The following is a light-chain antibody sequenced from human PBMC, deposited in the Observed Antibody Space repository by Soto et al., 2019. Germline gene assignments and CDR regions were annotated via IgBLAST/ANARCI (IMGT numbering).Light chain of an antibody. Sequence: QLVLTQPPSVSGAPGQRVTISCNGSSSNIGAGYDVHWYQQLPGTAPKLLIYGNSNRPSGVPDRFSGSKSGTSASLAITGLQAEDEADYYCQSYDSSLSGYVVFGGGTKLTVL. CDR3: QSYDSSLSGYVV. CDR1: SSNIGAGYD. J-gene: IGLJ2*01. CDR2: GNS. V-gene: IGLV1-40*01.